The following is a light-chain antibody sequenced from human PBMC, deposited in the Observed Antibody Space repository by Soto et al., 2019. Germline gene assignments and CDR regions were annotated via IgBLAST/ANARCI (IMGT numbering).Light chain of an antibody. J-gene: IGKJ1*01. CDR1: QSIAGY. Sequence: DIQMTQSPSFLSASVGVRLTITCRASQSIAGYLNWYQHKPGQATRLLMYAASTLLSGVPSRFSGSGSGTEFTLTINNLQPEDFATDYCKQSFRAAWTFGQGTKLEI. V-gene: IGKV1-39*01. CDR3: KQSFRAAWT. CDR2: AAS.